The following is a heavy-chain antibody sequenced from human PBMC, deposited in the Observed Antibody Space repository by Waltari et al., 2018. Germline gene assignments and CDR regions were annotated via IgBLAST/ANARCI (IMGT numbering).Heavy chain of an antibody. CDR1: GFTFISYT. J-gene: IGHJ2*01. CDR2: IYSGGST. D-gene: IGHD3-3*01. Sequence: EVQLLESGGGLVQPGGSLRLSCAASGFTFISYTMSWVRQAPGKGLEWVSVIYSGGSTYYADSVKGRFTISRDNSKNTLYLQMNSLRAEDTAVYYCAKVLANWYFDLWGRGTLVTVSS. V-gene: IGHV3-23*03. CDR3: AKVLANWYFDL.